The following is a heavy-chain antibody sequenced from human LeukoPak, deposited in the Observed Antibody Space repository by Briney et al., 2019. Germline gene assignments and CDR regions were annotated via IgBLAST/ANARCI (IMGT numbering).Heavy chain of an antibody. V-gene: IGHV1-2*02. CDR3: AREGGSNYGNWFDP. J-gene: IGHJ5*02. D-gene: IGHD4-11*01. CDR2: INPNSGGT. Sequence: ASVKVSCKASGYTFTGSYMHWVRQAPGQGLEWMGWINPNSGGTNYAQKFQGRVTMTRDTSISTAYMELSRLRSDDTAVYYCAREGGSNYGNWFDPWGQGTLVTVSS. CDR1: GYTFTGSY.